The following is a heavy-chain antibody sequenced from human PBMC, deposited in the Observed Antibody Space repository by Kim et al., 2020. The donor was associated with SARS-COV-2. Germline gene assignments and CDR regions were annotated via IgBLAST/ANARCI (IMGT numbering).Heavy chain of an antibody. CDR3: AKDPYYYGSGSYWPYFDY. V-gene: IGHV3-23*01. CDR1: GFTFSSYA. J-gene: IGHJ4*02. Sequence: GGSLRLSCAASGFTFSSYAMSWVRQAPGKGLEWVSAISGSGGSTYYADSVKGRFTISRDNSKNTLYLQMNSLRAEDTAVYYCAKDPYYYGSGSYWPYFDYWGQGTLVTVSS. D-gene: IGHD3-10*01. CDR2: ISGSGGST.